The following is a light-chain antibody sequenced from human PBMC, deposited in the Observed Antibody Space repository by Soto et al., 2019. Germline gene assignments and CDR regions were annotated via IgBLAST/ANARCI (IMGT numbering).Light chain of an antibody. Sequence: DIQMTQSPSSLSASVGDRVTVTCQASQDISNYLNWYQQKPGKAPKPLIYDASNLETGVPSRFSASGSGTDFTLTTSSLQTEDIATYYCQQYDNPPVTFGGGTKVEIK. J-gene: IGKJ4*01. CDR1: QDISNY. V-gene: IGKV1-33*01. CDR2: DAS. CDR3: QQYDNPPVT.